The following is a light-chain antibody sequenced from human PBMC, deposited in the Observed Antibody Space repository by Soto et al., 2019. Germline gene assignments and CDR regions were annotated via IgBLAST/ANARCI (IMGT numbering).Light chain of an antibody. J-gene: IGKJ2*01. CDR1: QTVRSYY. Sequence: EIVLTQSPGTLSLSPGERATLSCRASQTVRSYYLAWYQQKPGQAPRLLIYGASSRATGIPDRFSGSGSGTEFTLTISSLQSEDFAVYYCQQYNNWPPYTFGQGTKLEIK. CDR3: QQYNNWPPYT. V-gene: IGKV3-20*01. CDR2: GAS.